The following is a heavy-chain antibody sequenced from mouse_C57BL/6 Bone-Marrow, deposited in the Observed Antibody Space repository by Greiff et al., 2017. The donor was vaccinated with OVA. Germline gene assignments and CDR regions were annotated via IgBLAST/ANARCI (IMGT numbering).Heavy chain of an antibody. CDR3: ARGYDGYYDYAMDC. CDR2: INPSTGGT. V-gene: IGHV1-42*01. J-gene: IGHJ4*01. D-gene: IGHD2-3*01. Sequence: VQLQQSGPELVKPGASVKISCKASGYSFTGYYMNWVKQSPEKSLEWIGEINPSTGGTTYNQKFKAKATLTVDKSSSTAYMQLKSLTSEDSAVYYCARGYDGYYDYAMDCWGQGTSVTVSS. CDR1: GYSFTGYY.